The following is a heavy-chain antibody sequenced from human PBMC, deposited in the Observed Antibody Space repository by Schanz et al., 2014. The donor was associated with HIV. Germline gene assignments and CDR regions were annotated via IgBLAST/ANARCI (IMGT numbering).Heavy chain of an antibody. CDR2: MNPKSGNR. V-gene: IGHV1-8*01. CDR3: ARGQSSGWQGRRLAP. CDR1: GYTFTNSD. D-gene: IGHD6-19*01. J-gene: IGHJ5*02. Sequence: QVQLVQSGAEVKRPGASVKVSCKTSGYTFTNSDINWVRQAPGQGLEWMGWMNPKSGNRNYAQKFQARVSMTRNTSINIAYMELRSLTFDDTAVYYCARGQSSGWQGRRLAPWGQGTLVTVSP.